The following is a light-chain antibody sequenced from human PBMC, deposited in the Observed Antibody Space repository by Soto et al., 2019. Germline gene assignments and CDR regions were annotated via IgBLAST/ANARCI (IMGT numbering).Light chain of an antibody. J-gene: IGKJ1*01. V-gene: IGKV4-1*01. CDR3: QQYFDTPWT. CDR1: QTVLDNYRSDKKNY. CDR2: WAS. Sequence: IVMTQSPDSLAVSPGERATINCKSSQTVLDNYRSDKKNYLAWYQQKPGQPPRLLIYWASTRESGVPDRFSGSGSETDFTLTISSLQAEDVAVYYCQQYFDTPWTFGQGTKVEI.